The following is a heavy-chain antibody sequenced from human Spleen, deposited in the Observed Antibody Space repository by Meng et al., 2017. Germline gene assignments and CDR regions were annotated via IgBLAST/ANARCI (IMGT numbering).Heavy chain of an antibody. CDR2: ISYDGSNK. CDR1: GFTFSSYA. V-gene: IGHV3-30*01. D-gene: IGHD3-22*01. CDR3: ARVPLSSSGYYYVLGYYYGMDV. Sequence: GESLKISCAASGFTFSSYAMHWVRQAPGKGLEWVAVISYDGSNKYYADSVKGRFTISRDNSKNTLYLQMNSLRAEDTAVYYCARVPLSSSGYYYVLGYYYGMDVWGQGNTVNGAS. J-gene: IGHJ6*01.